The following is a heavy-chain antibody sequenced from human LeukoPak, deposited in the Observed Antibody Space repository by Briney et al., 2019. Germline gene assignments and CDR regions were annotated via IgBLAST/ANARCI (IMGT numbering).Heavy chain of an antibody. CDR1: GYTLTELS. V-gene: IGHV1-24*01. CDR3: ATGWYCSSTSCYPDGWFDP. CDR2: FDPEDGET. Sequence: GASVKVSCKVSGYTLTELSMHWVRQAPGKGLEWMGGFDPEDGETIYAQKFQGRVTMTEDTSTDTAYMELSSLRSEDTAVYYCATGWYCSSTSCYPDGWFDPWGQGTLVTVSS. D-gene: IGHD2-2*01. J-gene: IGHJ5*02.